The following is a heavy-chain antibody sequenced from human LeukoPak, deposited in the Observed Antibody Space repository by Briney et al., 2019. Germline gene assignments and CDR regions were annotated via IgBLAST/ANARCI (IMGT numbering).Heavy chain of an antibody. CDR2: IYYSGST. D-gene: IGHD3-3*01. CDR3: ARTNMEWLRDRSWVDP. Sequence: SETLSLTCSVSGDSISSTAYYWGWIRQPPGKGLEWIGSIYYSGSTYCNPSLKSRVTISLDTSNNQFSLKVNSVTAADTAVYYCARTNMEWLRDRSWVDPWGQGTLVTVSS. J-gene: IGHJ5*02. CDR1: GDSISSTAYY. V-gene: IGHV4-39*07.